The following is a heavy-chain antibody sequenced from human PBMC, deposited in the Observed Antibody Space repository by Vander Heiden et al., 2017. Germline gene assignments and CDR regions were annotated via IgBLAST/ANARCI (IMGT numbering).Heavy chain of an antibody. Sequence: QVQLVQSGAEVKKPGASVKLSCTASGYTFTNYYIHWVRQAPGQGLEWMGIIIPSGGSTTYAQKFQGRVAMTRDTSTTTVYMELSSLRSEDTAVYYCARDLARLLEWNNFDYWGQGSLVTVSS. D-gene: IGHD3-3*01. CDR1: GYTFTNYY. J-gene: IGHJ4*02. V-gene: IGHV1-46*01. CDR3: ARDLARLLEWNNFDY. CDR2: IIPSGGST.